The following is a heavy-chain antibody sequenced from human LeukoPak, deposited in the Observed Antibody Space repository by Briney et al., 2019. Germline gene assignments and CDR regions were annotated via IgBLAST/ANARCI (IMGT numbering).Heavy chain of an antibody. CDR2: INSDGSST. V-gene: IGHV3-74*01. D-gene: IGHD2-2*01. CDR1: GFTFSSYW. Sequence: GGSLRLSCAASGFTFSSYWMHWVRQAPGKGLVWVSRINSDGSSTTYADSVKGRFTISRDNAKNTLYLQMNGLRAEDTAVYYCARDRTIYCSSTSCPYGSNYYYYMDVWGKGTTVTVSS. CDR3: ARDRTIYCSSTSCPYGSNYYYYMDV. J-gene: IGHJ6*03.